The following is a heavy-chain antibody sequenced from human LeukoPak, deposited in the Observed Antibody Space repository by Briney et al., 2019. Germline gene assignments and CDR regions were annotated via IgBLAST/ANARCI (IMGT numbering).Heavy chain of an antibody. J-gene: IGHJ6*02. Sequence: PSETLSLTCTVSGGSISSSTYYWGWIRQPPGKGLAWIGSIYYSGNTYYNPSLKSRVTISVDTSKNQFSLKLSSVTAADTAVYYCARLHYYYGMDVWGQGTTVTVSS. CDR3: ARLHYYYGMDV. CDR2: IYYSGNT. CDR1: GGSISSSTYY. V-gene: IGHV4-39*01.